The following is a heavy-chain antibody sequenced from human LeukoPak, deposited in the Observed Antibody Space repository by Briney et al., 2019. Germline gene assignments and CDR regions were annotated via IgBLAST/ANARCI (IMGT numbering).Heavy chain of an antibody. CDR1: GGSISSGGYY. Sequence: SQTLSLTCTVSGGSISSGGYYWSWIRQHPGKGLEWIGYIYYSGSTYYNPSLKSRVTISVDTSKNQFSLKLSSVTAADTAVYYCAGYCSGGSCYSDWFDPWGQGTLDTVSS. V-gene: IGHV4-31*03. CDR3: AGYCSGGSCYSDWFDP. J-gene: IGHJ5*02. CDR2: IYYSGST. D-gene: IGHD2-15*01.